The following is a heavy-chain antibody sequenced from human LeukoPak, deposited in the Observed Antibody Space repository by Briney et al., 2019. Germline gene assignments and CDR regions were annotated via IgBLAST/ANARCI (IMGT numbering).Heavy chain of an antibody. J-gene: IGHJ4*02. CDR1: GFTFSSYA. Sequence: GGSLRLSCAASGFTFSSYAMHWVRQAPGKGLEWVAVISYDGSNKYYADSVKGRFTISRDNSKNTLYLQMNSLRAEDTAVYYCAKVPDYVWGSYRYRPPFFDYWGQGTLVTVSS. V-gene: IGHV3-30-3*01. CDR3: AKVPDYVWGSYRYRPPFFDY. D-gene: IGHD3-16*02. CDR2: ISYDGSNK.